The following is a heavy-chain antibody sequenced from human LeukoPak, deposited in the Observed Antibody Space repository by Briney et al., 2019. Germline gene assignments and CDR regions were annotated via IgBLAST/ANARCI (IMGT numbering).Heavy chain of an antibody. CDR3: ARLPYQMVYAVDY. CDR2: IDPSDSYT. Sequence: GESLKISCKGSGYSFTSYWITWVRQMPGKGLEWMGRIDPSDSYTNYSPSFQGHVSISADKSISTAYLQWSSLKASDTAMYYCARLPYQMVYAVDYWGQGTLVTVSS. V-gene: IGHV5-10-1*01. CDR1: GYSFTSYW. J-gene: IGHJ4*02. D-gene: IGHD2-8*01.